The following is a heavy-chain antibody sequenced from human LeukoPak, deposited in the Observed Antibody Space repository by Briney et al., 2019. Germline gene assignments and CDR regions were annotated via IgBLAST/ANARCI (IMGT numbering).Heavy chain of an antibody. V-gene: IGHV4-59*01. Sequence: PSETLSLTCTVSGGSISSFYWSWIRQPPGKGLECIGYIYYTGSTNYNPSLKSRLTISVDTSKNQFSLKLSSVTAADTAVYYCARASETLRRFDPWGQGTLVTVSS. CDR2: IYYTGST. J-gene: IGHJ5*02. CDR3: ARASETLRRFDP. CDR1: GGSISSFY.